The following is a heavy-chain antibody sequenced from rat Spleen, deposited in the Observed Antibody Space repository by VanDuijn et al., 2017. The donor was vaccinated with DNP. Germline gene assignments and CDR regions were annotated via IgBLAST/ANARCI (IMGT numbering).Heavy chain of an antibody. Sequence: EVQLQESGSGLVKPSQSLSLTCSVTGYSIISNYWAWIRKFPGNKMEWIAYISYRGSTTYNPSLKSRISITRDTSRNQFFLQLNSVTAEDTATYYCATGGAGIWFAYWGRGTLVTVSS. CDR1: GYSIISNY. D-gene: IGHD4-2*01. CDR3: ATGGAGIWFAY. V-gene: IGHV3-1*01. J-gene: IGHJ3*01. CDR2: ISYRGST.